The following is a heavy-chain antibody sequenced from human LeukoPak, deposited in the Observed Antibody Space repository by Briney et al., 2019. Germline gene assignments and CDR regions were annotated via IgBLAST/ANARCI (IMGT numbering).Heavy chain of an antibody. D-gene: IGHD3-10*01. Sequence: SVKVSCKASGGTFSSYAISWVRQAPGQGLEWMGWIIPIFGIANYAQKFQGRVTITADKSTSTAYMELSSLRSEDTAVYYCARAGLGSMDVWGQGTTVTVSS. CDR2: IIPIFGIA. CDR3: ARAGLGSMDV. J-gene: IGHJ6*02. V-gene: IGHV1-69*10. CDR1: GGTFSSYA.